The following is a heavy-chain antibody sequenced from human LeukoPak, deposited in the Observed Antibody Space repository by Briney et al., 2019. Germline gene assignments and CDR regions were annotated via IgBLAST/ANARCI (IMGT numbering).Heavy chain of an antibody. J-gene: IGHJ5*02. D-gene: IGHD1-7*01. CDR1: GGSISSYY. V-gene: IGHV4-59*08. CDR3: ARGTNWLDP. Sequence: PSETLSLTCTVSGGSISSYYWSWIRQPPGKGLEWIGFIYYSGSTNYNPSLNSRVTISVDTSKNQFSLKLSSVTAADTAVYYCARGTNWLDPWGQGTLVTVSS. CDR2: IYYSGST.